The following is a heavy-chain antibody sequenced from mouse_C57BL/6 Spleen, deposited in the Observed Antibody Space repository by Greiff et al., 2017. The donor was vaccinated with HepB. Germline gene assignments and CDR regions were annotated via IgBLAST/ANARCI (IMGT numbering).Heavy chain of an antibody. CDR2: ISDGGSYN. J-gene: IGHJ3*01. V-gene: IGHV5-4*03. D-gene: IGHD1-1*01. CDR1: GFTFSSYA. Sequence: EVMLVESGGGLVKPGGSLKLSCAASGFTFSSYAMSWVRQTPEKRLEWVATISDGGSYNYYPDNVKGRFTISRDNAKNNLYLQMSQLKSEDTAMYYCASGGEYYGSFAYWGQGTLVTVSA. CDR3: ASGGEYYGSFAY.